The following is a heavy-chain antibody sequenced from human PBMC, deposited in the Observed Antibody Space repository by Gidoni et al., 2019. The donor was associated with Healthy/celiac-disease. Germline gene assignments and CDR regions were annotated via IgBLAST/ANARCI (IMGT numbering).Heavy chain of an antibody. Sequence: EVQLVESGGGLVKPGGSLRLSCAASGFTFSSYSMNWARQAPGKGLEWVSSISSSSSYIYYADSLKGRFTISRDNAKNSLYLQMNSLRAEDTAVYYCARDGLGGAFDIWGQGTMVTVSS. CDR3: ARDGLGGAFDI. J-gene: IGHJ3*02. D-gene: IGHD7-27*01. CDR1: GFTFSSYS. CDR2: ISSSSSYI. V-gene: IGHV3-21*01.